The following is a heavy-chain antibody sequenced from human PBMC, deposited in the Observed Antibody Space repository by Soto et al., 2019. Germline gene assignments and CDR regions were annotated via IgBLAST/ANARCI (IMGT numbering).Heavy chain of an antibody. CDR1: GYSFPGFW. J-gene: IGHJ4*02. V-gene: IGHV5-51*01. Sequence: EVQLVQSGSEMKKPGESLKISCGGSGYSFPGFWIDWVRQMPGKGLEWMGIIFPGDSDTRYSPSFQGQVTISADKSISTAYLQWSSLKASDTAMYYCARRGAGYNYDYWGQGTLVTVSS. CDR3: ARRGAGYNYDY. CDR2: IFPGDSDT. D-gene: IGHD5-12*01.